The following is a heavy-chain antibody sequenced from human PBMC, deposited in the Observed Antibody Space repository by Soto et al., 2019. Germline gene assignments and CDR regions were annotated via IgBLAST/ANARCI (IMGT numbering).Heavy chain of an antibody. V-gene: IGHV1-69*13. D-gene: IGHD3-9*01. J-gene: IGHJ3*02. Sequence: ASVKVSCKASGGTFSSYAISWVRQAPGQGLEWMGGIIPIFGTANYAQKFQGRVTITADESTSTAYMELSSLRSEDTAVYYCARAPLHYDILTGYYQGGAFDIWGQGTMVTVSS. CDR2: IIPIFGTA. CDR1: GGTFSSYA. CDR3: ARAPLHYDILTGYYQGGAFDI.